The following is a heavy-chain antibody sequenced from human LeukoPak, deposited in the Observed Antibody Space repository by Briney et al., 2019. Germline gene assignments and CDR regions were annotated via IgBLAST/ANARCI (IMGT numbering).Heavy chain of an antibody. CDR1: GFTFDDYA. V-gene: IGHV3-9*01. Sequence: GGSLRLSCAASGFTFDDYAMHWVRQAPGKGLEWVSGISWNSGSIGYADSVKGRFTISRDNAKNSLYLQMNSLRAEDTALYYCAKKETQGGFGYWGQGTLVTVSS. CDR2: ISWNSGSI. D-gene: IGHD3-16*01. CDR3: AKKETQGGFGY. J-gene: IGHJ4*02.